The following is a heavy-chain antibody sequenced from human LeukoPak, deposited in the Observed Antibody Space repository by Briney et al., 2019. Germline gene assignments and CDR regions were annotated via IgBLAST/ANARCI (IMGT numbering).Heavy chain of an antibody. CDR3: VRAPGAT. V-gene: IGHV3-53*01. D-gene: IGHD3-10*01. J-gene: IGHJ5*02. CDR1: GFIVSSNH. CDR2: IYSGSNT. Sequence: GGSLRLSCAASGFIVSSNHMSWVRQAPGKGLEWVSVIYSGSNTYYADSVKGRFTIPRDNSKNTLYLQMDSLRGEDTAVYYCVRAPGATWGQGTLVTVSP.